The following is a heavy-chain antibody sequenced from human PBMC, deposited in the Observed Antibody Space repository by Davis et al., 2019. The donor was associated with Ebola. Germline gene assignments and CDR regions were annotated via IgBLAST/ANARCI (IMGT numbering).Heavy chain of an antibody. Sequence: ASVKVSCKASEYTFTSYYMHWVRQAPGQGLEWMGIINPSGGSTSYAQKFQGRVTMTRDTSTSTVYMELSSLRSEDTAVYYCARAEGDCTNGVCYSGAFDIWGQGTMVTVSS. CDR3: ARAEGDCTNGVCYSGAFDI. V-gene: IGHV1-46*01. CDR2: INPSGGST. J-gene: IGHJ3*02. D-gene: IGHD2-8*01. CDR1: EYTFTSYY.